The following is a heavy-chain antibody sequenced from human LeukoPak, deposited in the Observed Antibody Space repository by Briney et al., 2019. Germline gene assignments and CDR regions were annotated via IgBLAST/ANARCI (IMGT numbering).Heavy chain of an antibody. Sequence: GGSLRLSCAASGFTFSSYAMNWVRQAPGKGLEWVSYISSNSRTIFYAESVRGRFTISRDNAKNSLYLQMNSLRAEDTALYYCATQWELHPAFWGQGTLVTVSS. CDR1: GFTFSSYA. V-gene: IGHV3-48*01. J-gene: IGHJ4*02. CDR2: ISSNSRTI. D-gene: IGHD1-26*01. CDR3: ATQWELHPAF.